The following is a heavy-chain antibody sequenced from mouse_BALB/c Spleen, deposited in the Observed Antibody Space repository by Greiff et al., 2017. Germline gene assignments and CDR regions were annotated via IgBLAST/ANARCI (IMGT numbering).Heavy chain of an antibody. V-gene: IGHV3-8*02. J-gene: IGHJ3*01. D-gene: IGHD2-10*02. Sequence: EVKLQESGPSLVKPSQTLSLTCSVTGDSITSGYWNWIRKFPGNKLEYMGYISYSGSTYYNPSLKSRISITRDTSNNQYYLQLNSVTTEDTATYYCARKYECWFAYWGQGTLVTVSA. CDR3: ARKYECWFAY. CDR1: GDSITSGY. CDR2: ISYSGST.